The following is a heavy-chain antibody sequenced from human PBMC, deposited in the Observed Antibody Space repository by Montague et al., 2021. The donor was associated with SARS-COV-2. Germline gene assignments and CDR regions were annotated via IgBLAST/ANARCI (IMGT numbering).Heavy chain of an antibody. V-gene: IGHV4-31*03. J-gene: IGHJ4*02. Sequence: TLSLTCTVSGCSISSGGYYWSWLRQHPEKRLEWIGYIYYSGTTYYTPSLKRRVTISVDTSKNQFSLVLSSVTAADTAVYYCAREEPPVGHLHWGQGTLGPGSS. CDR3: AREEPPVGHLH. D-gene: IGHD3-3*02. CDR2: IYYSGTT. CDR1: GCSISSGGYY.